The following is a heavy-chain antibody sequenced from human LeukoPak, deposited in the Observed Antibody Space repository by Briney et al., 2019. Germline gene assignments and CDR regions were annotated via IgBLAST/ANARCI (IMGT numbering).Heavy chain of an antibody. Sequence: SETLSLTCAVYGGSFSGYYWSWIRQPPGKGLEWIGEINHSGSTSYNPSLKSRVTISVDTSKNQFSLKLSSVTAADTAVYYCARSWGYYFDYWGQGTLVTVSS. J-gene: IGHJ4*02. CDR3: ARSWGYYFDY. CDR1: GGSFSGYY. D-gene: IGHD6-13*01. V-gene: IGHV4-34*01. CDR2: INHSGST.